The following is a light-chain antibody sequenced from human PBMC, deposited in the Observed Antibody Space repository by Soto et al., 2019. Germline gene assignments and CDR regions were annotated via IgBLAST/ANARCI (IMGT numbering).Light chain of an antibody. V-gene: IGLV2-8*01. J-gene: IGLJ1*01. CDR1: SSDVGGYNY. CDR3: SSYAGSNNLRV. CDR2: EVS. Sequence: QSALTQPPSASGSPGQSVTISCTGSSSDVGGYNYVSWYLQHPGTAPKLIIYEVSKRPSGVPDRFSGSKSGNTASLTVSGLQAEDEADYYWSSYAGSNNLRVFGTGTKLTVL.